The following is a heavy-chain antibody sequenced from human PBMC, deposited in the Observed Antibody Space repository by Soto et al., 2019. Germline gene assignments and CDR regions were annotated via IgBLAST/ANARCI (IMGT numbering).Heavy chain of an antibody. Sequence: GASLKISCKGSGYSFTSYWIGWVRQMPGKGLEWMGIIYPGDSDTRYSPSFQGQVTISADKSISTAYLQWSSLKASDTAMYYCARLPIYDILTGPVDYWGQGTLVTVSS. D-gene: IGHD3-9*01. V-gene: IGHV5-51*01. CDR1: GYSFTSYW. J-gene: IGHJ4*02. CDR3: ARLPIYDILTGPVDY. CDR2: IYPGDSDT.